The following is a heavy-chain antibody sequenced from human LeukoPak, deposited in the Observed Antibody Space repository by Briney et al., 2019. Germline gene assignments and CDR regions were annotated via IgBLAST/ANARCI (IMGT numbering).Heavy chain of an antibody. D-gene: IGHD1-7*01. CDR1: GFTFSSYW. Sequence: GRSLRLSCAASGFTFSSYWMHWVRQAPGKGLVWVSRINSDGSSTSYADSVKGRFTISRDNAKNTLYLQMNSPRAEDTAVYYCARDNWNSNWFDPWGQGTLVTVSS. J-gene: IGHJ5*02. CDR3: ARDNWNSNWFDP. CDR2: INSDGSST. V-gene: IGHV3-74*01.